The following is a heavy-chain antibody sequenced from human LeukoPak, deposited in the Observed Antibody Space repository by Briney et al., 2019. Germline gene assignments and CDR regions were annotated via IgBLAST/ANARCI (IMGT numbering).Heavy chain of an antibody. D-gene: IGHD3-22*01. CDR3: AKEMYYDSSGFLDY. Sequence: GGSLRLSCAASGFTFSSYEMNWVRQAPGKGLEWVSYISSSSSTIYYADSVEGRFTISRDNAKNSLYLQTNSLRAEDTAVYYCAKEMYYDSSGFLDYWGQGTLVTVSS. V-gene: IGHV3-48*01. CDR1: GFTFSSYE. J-gene: IGHJ4*02. CDR2: ISSSSSTI.